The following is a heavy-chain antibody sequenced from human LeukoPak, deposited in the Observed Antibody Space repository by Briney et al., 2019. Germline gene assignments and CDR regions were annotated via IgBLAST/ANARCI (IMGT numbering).Heavy chain of an antibody. CDR2: INPSGGST. Sequence: ASVKVSCKASGYTFTSYGISWVRQAPGQGLEWMGIINPSGGSTSYAQKFQGRVTMTRDTSTNTVYMELSSLRSEDTAVYFCARATLSDYYFNYWGQGTLVTVSS. V-gene: IGHV1-46*01. CDR1: GYTFTSYG. J-gene: IGHJ4*02. CDR3: ARATLSDYYFNY.